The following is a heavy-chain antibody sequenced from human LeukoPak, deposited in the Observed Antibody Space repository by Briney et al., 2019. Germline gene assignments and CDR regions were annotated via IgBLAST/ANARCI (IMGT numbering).Heavy chain of an antibody. Sequence: GGSLRLSCAASGFIFSSYSMNWVRQAPGKGLEWVANIKQDGSEKYYVDSVKGRFTISGDNAKNSLYLQMNSLRAEDTAVYYCARGYGYQNYWGQGTLVTVSS. CDR3: ARGYGYQNY. V-gene: IGHV3-7*01. D-gene: IGHD5-18*01. CDR2: IKQDGSEK. J-gene: IGHJ4*02. CDR1: GFIFSSYS.